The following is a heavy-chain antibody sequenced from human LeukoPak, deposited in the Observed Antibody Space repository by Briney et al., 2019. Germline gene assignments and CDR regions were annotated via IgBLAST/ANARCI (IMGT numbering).Heavy chain of an antibody. V-gene: IGHV4-59*01. Sequence: PSETLSLTCTVSGGSISSYYWSWIRQPPGKGLEWIGYIYYSGSTNYNPSLKSRVTISVDTYKNQFSLKLSSVTAADTAVYYCARAIPYNWFDPWGQGTLVTVSS. J-gene: IGHJ5*02. D-gene: IGHD2-2*02. CDR3: ARAIPYNWFDP. CDR1: GGSISSYY. CDR2: IYYSGST.